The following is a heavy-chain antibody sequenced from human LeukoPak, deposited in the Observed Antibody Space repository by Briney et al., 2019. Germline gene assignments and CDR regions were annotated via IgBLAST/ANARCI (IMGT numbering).Heavy chain of an antibody. V-gene: IGHV3-30*18. J-gene: IGHJ4*02. CDR2: ISYDGSNK. CDR3: AKGGYSYGYRSYFDY. CDR1: GFTFSSYG. D-gene: IGHD5-18*01. Sequence: GGSLRLSCAASGFTFSSYGMHWVRQAPGKGLEWVAVISYDGSNKYYADSVKGRFTISRDNSKNSLYLQMNSLRAEDTALYYCAKGGYSYGYRSYFDYWGQGTLVTVSS.